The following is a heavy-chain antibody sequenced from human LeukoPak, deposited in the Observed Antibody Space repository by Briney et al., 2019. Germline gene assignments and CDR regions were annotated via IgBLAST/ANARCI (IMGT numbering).Heavy chain of an antibody. CDR3: ARGVYSGSYHEDY. J-gene: IGHJ4*02. CDR2: ISYSGST. Sequence: SETLSLTCTVSSGSISNDYWSWIRQPPGKGLEWIGYISYSGSTTYNPSLNSRVTISVDTSKNQFSLKLGSVTAADTAVYYCARGVYSGSYHEDYWGQGTLVTVSS. V-gene: IGHV4-59*01. CDR1: SGSISNDY. D-gene: IGHD1-26*01.